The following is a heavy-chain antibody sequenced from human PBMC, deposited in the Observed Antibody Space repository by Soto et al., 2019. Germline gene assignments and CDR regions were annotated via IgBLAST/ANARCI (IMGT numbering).Heavy chain of an antibody. CDR1: GFTFSTYA. Sequence: QVQLVESGGGVVQPGRSLRLSCAASGFTFSTYAMHWVRQAPGKGLEWVAVISYEGSSKYYADSVKGRFTISRDNSKNTLYLQMNSLRPEDTAVYYCAKGFDRTGWLGNDYWGQGTLVTVSS. CDR3: AKGFDRTGWLGNDY. J-gene: IGHJ4*02. D-gene: IGHD6-19*01. V-gene: IGHV3-30*18. CDR2: ISYEGSSK.